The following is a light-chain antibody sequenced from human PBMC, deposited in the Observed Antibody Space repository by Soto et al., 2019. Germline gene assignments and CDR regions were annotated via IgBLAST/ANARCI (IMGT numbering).Light chain of an antibody. Sequence: ELVLTQSPVALSLSSGERATLSCRASQSVSSTLLTWYQQKPGQAPRLLIYGVSSRATGIPDRFSGSGSGTDFTLTSIRVEAEDFAFYFCQNYGDSSWTFGQGSGVEIK. V-gene: IGKV3-20*01. CDR2: GVS. CDR3: QNYGDSSWT. CDR1: QSVSSTL. J-gene: IGKJ1*01.